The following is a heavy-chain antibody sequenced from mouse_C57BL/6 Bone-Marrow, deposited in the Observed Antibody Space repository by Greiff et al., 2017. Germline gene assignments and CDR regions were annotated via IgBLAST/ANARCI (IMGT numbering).Heavy chain of an antibody. J-gene: IGHJ4*01. CDR2: INPYNGDT. Sequence: EVKLMESGPELVKPGDSVKISCKASGYSFTGYFMNWVMQSHGKSLEWIGRINPYNGDTFYNQKFKGKATLTVDKSSSTAHMELRSLTSEDSAVYYCARKIYAMDYWGQGTSVTVSS. V-gene: IGHV1-20*01. CDR3: ARKIYAMDY. CDR1: GYSFTGYF.